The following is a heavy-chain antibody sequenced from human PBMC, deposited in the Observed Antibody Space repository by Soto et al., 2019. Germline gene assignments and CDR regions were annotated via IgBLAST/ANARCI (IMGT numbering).Heavy chain of an antibody. CDR1: GGSISSGGYS. D-gene: IGHD3-3*01. J-gene: IGHJ5*02. V-gene: IGHV4-30-2*01. CDR2: IYHSGST. Sequence: LSLTCAVSGGSISSGGYSWSWIRQPPGKGLEWIGYIYHSGSTYYNPSLKSRVTISVDRSKNQFSLKLSSVTAADTAVYYCARGDGSYYDFWSGYYRGIWFDPWGQGTLVTVSS. CDR3: ARGDGSYYDFWSGYYRGIWFDP.